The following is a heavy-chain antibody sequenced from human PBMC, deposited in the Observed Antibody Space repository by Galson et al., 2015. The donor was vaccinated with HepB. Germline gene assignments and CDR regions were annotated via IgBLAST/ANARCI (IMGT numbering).Heavy chain of an antibody. CDR2: IDPSDSYT. CDR3: ARSSYYYDSSRFDP. CDR1: GDSFTSYW. J-gene: IGHJ5*02. Sequence: QSGGEGKKDGEARRTAGKGSGDSFTSYWISWVRQMPGKGLEWMGRIDPSDSYTNYSPSFQGHVTISADKSISTAYLQWSSLKASDTAMYYCARSSYYYDSSRFDPWGQGTLVTVSS. D-gene: IGHD3-22*01. V-gene: IGHV5-10-1*01.